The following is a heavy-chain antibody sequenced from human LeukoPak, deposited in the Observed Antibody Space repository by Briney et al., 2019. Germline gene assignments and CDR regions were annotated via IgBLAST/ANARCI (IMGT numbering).Heavy chain of an antibody. J-gene: IGHJ3*02. V-gene: IGHV4-39*07. CDR2: IYDNGGT. CDR3: ARDQSGGRGLNAFDI. CDR1: GGSISSYY. D-gene: IGHD2-15*01. Sequence: SETLSLTCTVSGGSISSYYWSWIRQPPGKGLQWIGSIYDNGGTYQNSSLKSRVTISVDTSKNQFSLKLNSVTAADTAVYYCARDQSGGRGLNAFDIWGQGTMVTVSS.